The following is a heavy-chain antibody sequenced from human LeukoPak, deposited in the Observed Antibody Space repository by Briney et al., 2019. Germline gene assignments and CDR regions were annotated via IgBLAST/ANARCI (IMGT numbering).Heavy chain of an antibody. CDR1: GASISTTTFY. J-gene: IGHJ4*01. V-gene: IGHV4-39*01. CDR2: IYYSGTT. D-gene: IGHD2-21*01. CDR3: ARWSHLWSLGFDY. Sequence: PSETLSLTCTVSGASISTTTFYWGWIRQPPGKGLEWIGSIYYSGTTYYNPSLKGRVIISVDTSKNQFSLRLSSVTAADTAVYYCARWSHLWSLGFDYWGQGALVTVSS.